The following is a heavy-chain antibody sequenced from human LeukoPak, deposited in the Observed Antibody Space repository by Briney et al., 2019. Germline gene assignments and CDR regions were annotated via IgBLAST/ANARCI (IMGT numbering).Heavy chain of an antibody. CDR2: ISSSSSYI. Sequence: GGSLRLSCAASGFTFSSYSMNWVRQAPGKGLEWVSSISSSSSYIYYADSVKGRFTISRDNAKNSLYLQMNSLRAADTAVYYCARDATVTDFDYWGQGTLVTVSS. CDR1: GFTFSSYS. J-gene: IGHJ4*02. V-gene: IGHV3-21*01. CDR3: ARDATVTDFDY. D-gene: IGHD4-17*01.